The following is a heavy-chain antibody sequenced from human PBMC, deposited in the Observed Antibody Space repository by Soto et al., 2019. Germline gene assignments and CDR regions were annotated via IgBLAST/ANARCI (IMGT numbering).Heavy chain of an antibody. J-gene: IGHJ4*02. V-gene: IGHV3-30*09. CDR1: GFTFSSYA. CDR2: ISDDGGSE. Sequence: GGSLRLSCAASGFTFSSYAMHWIRLAPGKGLEWIASISDDGGSEYYVDSVRGRFAVSRDNSKNTVYLQLNSLSAEDTAVYYCAKKFYRGRLGEVFDCGGQGAQVTSPQ. CDR3: AKKFYRGRLGEVFDC. D-gene: IGHD3-16*01.